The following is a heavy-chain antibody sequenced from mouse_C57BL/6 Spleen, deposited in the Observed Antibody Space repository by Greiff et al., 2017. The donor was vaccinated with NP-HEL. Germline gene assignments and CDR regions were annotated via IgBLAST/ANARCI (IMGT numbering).Heavy chain of an antibody. D-gene: IGHD4-1*01. J-gene: IGHJ3*01. Sequence: EVKLVESGGGLVKPGGSLKLSCAASGFTFSSYAMSWVRQTPEKRLEWVATISDGGSYTYYPDNVKGRFTISRDNAKNNLYLQMSHLKSEDTAMYYCARDDGLGRSAYWGQGTLVTVSA. CDR3: ARDDGLGRSAY. CDR1: GFTFSSYA. CDR2: ISDGGSYT. V-gene: IGHV5-4*01.